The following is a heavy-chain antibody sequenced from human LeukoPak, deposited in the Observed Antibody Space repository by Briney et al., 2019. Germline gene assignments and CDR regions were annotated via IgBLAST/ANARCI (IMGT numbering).Heavy chain of an antibody. CDR3: ARSYYGDNWFDP. CDR1: GYSISSGYY. J-gene: IGHJ5*02. CDR2: IYHSGST. V-gene: IGHV4-38-2*02. Sequence: PSETLSLTCTVSGYSISSGYYWAWIRQPPGKGLEWIGSIYHSGSTYYNPSLKSRVTISVDTSKNQFSLQLSSVTAADTAVYYCARSYYGDNWFDPWGQGTLVTVSS. D-gene: IGHD3-10*01.